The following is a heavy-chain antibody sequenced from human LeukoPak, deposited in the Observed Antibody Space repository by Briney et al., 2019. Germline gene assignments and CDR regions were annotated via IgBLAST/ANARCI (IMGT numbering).Heavy chain of an antibody. CDR1: GYTFTGYY. J-gene: IGHJ4*02. CDR3: ARDVSDCSGGSCYSYFDY. CDR2: INPNSGGT. D-gene: IGHD2-15*01. V-gene: IGHV1-2*02. Sequence: ASVKVSCKASGYTFTGYYMHWVRQAPGQGLEWMGWINPNSGGTNYAQKFQGRVTVTRDTSTSTVYMELSSLRSEDTAVYYCARDVSDCSGGSCYSYFDYWGQGSLVTVSS.